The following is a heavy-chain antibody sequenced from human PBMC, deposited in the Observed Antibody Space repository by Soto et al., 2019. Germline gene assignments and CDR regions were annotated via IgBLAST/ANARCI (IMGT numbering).Heavy chain of an antibody. CDR3: ARQTMDTAMDAYYYYGMDV. Sequence: KSGGSLRLSCAASGFTFSSYSMNWVRQAPGKGLEWVSSISSSSSYIYYADSVKGRFTISRDNAKNSLYLQMNSLRAEDTAVYYCARQTMDTAMDAYYYYGMDVWGQGTTVTVSS. J-gene: IGHJ6*02. CDR2: ISSSSSYI. V-gene: IGHV3-21*01. CDR1: GFTFSSYS. D-gene: IGHD5-18*01.